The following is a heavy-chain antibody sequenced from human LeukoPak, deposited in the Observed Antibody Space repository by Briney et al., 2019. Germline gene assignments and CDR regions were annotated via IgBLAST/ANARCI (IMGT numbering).Heavy chain of an antibody. Sequence: ASVPVSRKASGYSFTSYGISWVRQAPGQGLEWMGWISAYNGNTNYAQKLQGRVTMTTDTSTSTAYMELRSLRSDDTAVYYCARDCDRSGYYCYWGQGTLVTVSS. D-gene: IGHD3-22*01. CDR3: ARDCDRSGYYCY. V-gene: IGHV1-18*01. J-gene: IGHJ4*02. CDR1: GYSFTSYG. CDR2: ISAYNGNT.